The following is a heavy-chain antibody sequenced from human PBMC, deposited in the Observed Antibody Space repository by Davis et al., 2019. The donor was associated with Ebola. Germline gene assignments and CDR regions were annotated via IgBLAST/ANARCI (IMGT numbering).Heavy chain of an antibody. CDR3: AKSFGVVIMGYYGMDV. J-gene: IGHJ6*02. D-gene: IGHD3-3*01. V-gene: IGHV1-18*01. CDR1: GYTFYNYG. CDR2: ISAYSGDT. Sequence: ASVKVSCKASGYTFYNYGVTWVRQAPGQGLEWMGWISAYSGDTKYAQKFQGRVTITADKSTSTAYMELSSLRSEDTAVYYCAKSFGVVIMGYYGMDVWGQGTTVIVSS.